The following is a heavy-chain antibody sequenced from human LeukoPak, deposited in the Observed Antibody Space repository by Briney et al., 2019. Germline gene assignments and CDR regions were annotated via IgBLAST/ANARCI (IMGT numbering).Heavy chain of an antibody. CDR3: ARHKVQMCFDY. Sequence: SETLSLTCAVYGGSFSGYYWSWIRQPPGKGLEWIGEINHSGSTNYNPSLKSRVTISVDTSKSQFSLKLSSVTAADTAVYYCARHKVQMCFDYWGQGTLVTVSS. V-gene: IGHV4-34*01. J-gene: IGHJ4*02. CDR1: GGSFSGYY. CDR2: INHSGST.